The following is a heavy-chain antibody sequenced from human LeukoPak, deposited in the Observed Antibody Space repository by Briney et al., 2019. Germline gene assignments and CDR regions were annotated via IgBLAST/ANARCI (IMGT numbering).Heavy chain of an antibody. CDR1: GFTFSSYA. D-gene: IGHD1-26*01. Sequence: GGSLRLSCAAPGFTFSSYAMSWVRQAPGKGLEWVSAISGSGGSTYYADSVKGRFTISRDNSKNTLYLQMNSLRAEDTAVYYCAKTGHKSGSYYGYYYYMDVWGKGTTVTVSS. CDR3: AKTGHKSGSYYGYYYYMDV. CDR2: ISGSGGST. V-gene: IGHV3-23*01. J-gene: IGHJ6*03.